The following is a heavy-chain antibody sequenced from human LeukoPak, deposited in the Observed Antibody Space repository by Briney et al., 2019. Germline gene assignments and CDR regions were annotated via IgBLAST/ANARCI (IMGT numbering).Heavy chain of an antibody. J-gene: IGHJ4*02. CDR1: GFPFIEYS. Sequence: GGSLRLSCTASGFPFIEYSMNWVRQAPGKGLEWISYIGISSGNTKYADSVKGRFTISADNAKNSLYLQMNSLRVEDTAVYYYARDHNYAFDNWGQGTMVSVS. V-gene: IGHV3-48*04. D-gene: IGHD5-18*01. CDR3: ARDHNYAFDN. CDR2: IGISSGNT.